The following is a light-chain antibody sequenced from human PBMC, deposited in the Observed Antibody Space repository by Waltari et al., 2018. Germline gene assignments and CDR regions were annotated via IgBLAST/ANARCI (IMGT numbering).Light chain of an antibody. CDR1: NSNVDILHL. V-gene: IGLV2-23*02. Sequence: QSALTQPASVSGSPGQSITISCTAVNSNVDILHLVSWYQHHPGRNPRLLIYEISQRPSGLSNRVSGSKCGNTASLTISGLQPEDEADYFCCSFAGYGIYVFGSGTQVSVL. CDR2: EIS. CDR3: CSFAGYGIYV. J-gene: IGLJ1*01.